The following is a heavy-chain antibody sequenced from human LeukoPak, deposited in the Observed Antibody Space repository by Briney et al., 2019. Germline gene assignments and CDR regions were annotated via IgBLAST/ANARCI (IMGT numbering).Heavy chain of an antibody. CDR2: IYSSGTT. V-gene: IGHV4-4*08. D-gene: IGHD6-6*01. CDR3: ARVASRSISSRCFDH. J-gene: IGHJ4*02. CDR1: GGSINGYY. Sequence: SETLSLTCTVSGGSINGYYWNWIRQPPGKALEWIGFIYSSGTTNYNPSLKRRVTISLDTSTKQFSLRLTSVTAADTAVYFCARVASRSISSRCFDHWGQGTLVTVSS.